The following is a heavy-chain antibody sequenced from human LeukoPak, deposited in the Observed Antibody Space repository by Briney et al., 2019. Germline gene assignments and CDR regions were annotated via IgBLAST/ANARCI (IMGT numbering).Heavy chain of an antibody. D-gene: IGHD5-24*01. CDR3: AGDYDGYKPRNVFDY. CDR2: IYHSGST. CDR1: GYSISSGYY. Sequence: PSETLSLTCTASGYSISSGYYWGWIRQPPGKGLEWIGSIYHSGSTYYNPSLKSRVTISVDTSKNQFSLKLSSVTAADTAVYYCAGDYDGYKPRNVFDYWGQGTLVTVSS. J-gene: IGHJ4*02. V-gene: IGHV4-38-2*02.